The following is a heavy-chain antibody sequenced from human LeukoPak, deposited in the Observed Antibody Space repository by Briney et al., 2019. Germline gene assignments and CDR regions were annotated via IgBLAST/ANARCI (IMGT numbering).Heavy chain of an antibody. CDR3: ARDGDVVVPAATRGAFDI. J-gene: IGHJ3*02. Sequence: SETLSLTCTVSGYSISSGYYWGWIRQPPGKGLEWIGSIYHSGSTYYNPSLKSRVTISVDTSKNQFSLKLSSVTAADTAVYYCARDGDVVVPAATRGAFDIWGQGTMVTVSS. V-gene: IGHV4-38-2*02. CDR1: GYSISSGYY. D-gene: IGHD2-2*01. CDR2: IYHSGST.